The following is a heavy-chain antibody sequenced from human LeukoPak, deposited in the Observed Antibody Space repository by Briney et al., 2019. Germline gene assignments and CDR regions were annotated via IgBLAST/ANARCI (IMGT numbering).Heavy chain of an antibody. CDR2: ISWNSGSI. CDR3: AKDKIRYSSSWIDY. J-gene: IGHJ4*02. D-gene: IGHD6-13*01. V-gene: IGHV3-9*01. Sequence: GGSLRLSCAAAGFTFDDYAMHWVRQAPGKGLEWVSGISWNSGSIGYADSVKGRFTISRDNAENSLYLQMNSLRAEDTALYYCAKDKIRYSSSWIDYWGQGTLVTVSS. CDR1: GFTFDDYA.